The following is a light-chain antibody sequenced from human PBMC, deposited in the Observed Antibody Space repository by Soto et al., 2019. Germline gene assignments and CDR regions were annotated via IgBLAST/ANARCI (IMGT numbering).Light chain of an antibody. CDR1: QSVRSY. CDR2: GAS. J-gene: IGKJ1*01. Sequence: EIVLTQSRATLSLSPGERAALSCRASQSVRSYLAWYQQKPGQAPRLLIYGASTRATGIPARFSGSGSGTEFTLTISSLQSEDFAVYYCQQYNNWPRTFGQGTKVDIK. V-gene: IGKV3-15*01. CDR3: QQYNNWPRT.